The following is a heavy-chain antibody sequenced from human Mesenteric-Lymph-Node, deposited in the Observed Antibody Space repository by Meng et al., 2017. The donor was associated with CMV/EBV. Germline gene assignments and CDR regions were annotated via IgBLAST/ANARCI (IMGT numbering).Heavy chain of an antibody. J-gene: IGHJ3*02. D-gene: IGHD2-2*01. V-gene: IGHV3-49*04. Sequence: GESLKISCTGSGFTFGDYAMTWARQAPGKGLELVGFIRSKAYGGTTEYAASVKGRFSISRDDSKSIAYLQMNSLKTEDTAVYYCTRDREDIVVVPAAPPSFDIWGQGTMVTVSS. CDR3: TRDREDIVVVPAAPPSFDI. CDR2: IRSKAYGGTT. CDR1: GFTFGDYA.